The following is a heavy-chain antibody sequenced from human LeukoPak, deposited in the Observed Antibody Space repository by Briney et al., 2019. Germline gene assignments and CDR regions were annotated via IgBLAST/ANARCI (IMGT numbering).Heavy chain of an antibody. Sequence: GGSLRLSCAASGFTFSSFSMNWVRQAPGKGLEWVSSISSSSSYIYYADSVKGRFTISRDNAKNSLYLQMNSLRAEDTAVYYCARDPNRAEYQLTSGWFDPWGQGTLVTVSS. CDR1: GFTFSSFS. J-gene: IGHJ5*02. D-gene: IGHD2-2*01. CDR2: ISSSSSYI. CDR3: ARDPNRAEYQLTSGWFDP. V-gene: IGHV3-21*01.